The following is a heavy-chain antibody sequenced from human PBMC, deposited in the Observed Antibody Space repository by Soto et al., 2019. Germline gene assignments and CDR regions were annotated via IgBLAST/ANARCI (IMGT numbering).Heavy chain of an antibody. D-gene: IGHD6-13*01. J-gene: IGHJ4*02. Sequence: RGESLKISCKGSGYSFTSYWISWVRQMPGKGLEWMGRIDPSDSYTNYSPSFQGHVTISADKSISTAYLQWSSLKASDTAMYYCAIHSSSWYYFDYWGQGTLVTVSS. CDR2: IDPSDSYT. V-gene: IGHV5-10-1*01. CDR1: GYSFTSYW. CDR3: AIHSSSWYYFDY.